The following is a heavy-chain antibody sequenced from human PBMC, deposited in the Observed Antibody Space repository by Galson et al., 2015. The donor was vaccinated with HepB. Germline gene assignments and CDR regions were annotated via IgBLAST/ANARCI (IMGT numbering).Heavy chain of an antibody. CDR2: TVPIFPIT. CDR1: GGTFSSYT. CDR3: AKSGGSGSPLDS. D-gene: IGHD3-10*01. J-gene: IGHJ5*01. Sequence: SVKVSCKASGGTFSSYTISWVRQAPGQGLEWMGRTVPIFPITHYAQEFQGRATITADKSTSTAYMELSSLRSEDTAVYYCAKSGGSGSPLDSWGQGTLVTVSS. V-gene: IGHV1-69*02.